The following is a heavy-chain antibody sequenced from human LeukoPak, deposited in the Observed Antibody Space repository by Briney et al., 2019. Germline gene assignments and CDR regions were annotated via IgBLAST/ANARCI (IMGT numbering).Heavy chain of an antibody. CDR2: IKQDGSDR. CDR1: GFTFSSFW. CDR3: TRYYDILTGRYGMDV. D-gene: IGHD3-9*01. J-gene: IGHJ6*02. Sequence: GGSLRLSCAASGFTFSSFWMTWVRQAPGKGLEWVANIKQDGSDRYYVDSVKGRFTISRDNAKNSLYLQMNSLRAEDTAVYYCTRYYDILTGRYGMDVWGQGTMVTVSS. V-gene: IGHV3-7*04.